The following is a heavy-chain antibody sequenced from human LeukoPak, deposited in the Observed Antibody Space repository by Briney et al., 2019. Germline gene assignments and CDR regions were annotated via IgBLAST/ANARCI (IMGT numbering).Heavy chain of an antibody. D-gene: IGHD2-15*01. CDR1: GYSFTDYY. CDR2: INPKGGAT. CDR3: VRAGPAAPLDY. Sequence: GASVKVSCKASGYSFTDYYIHWVRQAPGQGFEWMGWINPKGGATDYSQKFQGRVTLTRDTSIAAAYMELSNLRSDDTAVYYCVRAGPAAPLDYWGQGTLVTVSP. V-gene: IGHV1-2*02. J-gene: IGHJ4*02.